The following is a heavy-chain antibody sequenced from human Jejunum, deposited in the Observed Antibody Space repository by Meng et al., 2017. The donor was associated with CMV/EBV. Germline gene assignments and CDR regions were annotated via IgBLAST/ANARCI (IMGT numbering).Heavy chain of an antibody. V-gene: IGHV3-53*01. J-gene: IGHJ4*02. D-gene: IGHD4-11*01. CDR2: IRGDDST. CDR1: GFSVSTNY. CDR3: ARACRQVSNCYLDS. Sequence: AASGFSVSTNYMSWVRQAPGKGLEWVSFIRGDDSTSYTDSVQGRFTISRDNSKNTVYLQMNSLRAEDTAVYYCARACRQVSNCYLDSRGQGILVTVSS.